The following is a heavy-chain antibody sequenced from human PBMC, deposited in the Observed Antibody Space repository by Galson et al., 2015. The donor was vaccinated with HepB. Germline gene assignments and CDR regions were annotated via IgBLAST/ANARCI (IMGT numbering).Heavy chain of an antibody. CDR3: AKGRGSGWYQDNYFDY. CDR2: ISWNSGSI. V-gene: IGHV3-9*01. J-gene: IGHJ4*02. Sequence: SLRLSCAASGFTFDDYAMHWVRQAPGKGLEWVSGISWNSGSIGYADSVKGRFTISRDNAKNSLYLQMNSLRAEDTALYYCAKGRGSGWYQDNYFDYWGQGTLVTVSS. CDR1: GFTFDDYA. D-gene: IGHD6-19*01.